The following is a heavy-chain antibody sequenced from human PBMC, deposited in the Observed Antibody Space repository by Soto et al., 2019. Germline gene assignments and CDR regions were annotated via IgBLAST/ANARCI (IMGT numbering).Heavy chain of an antibody. V-gene: IGHV3-30*04. Sequence: QVQLVESGGGVVQPGGSLRLSCAASGFTFRNHAMHWVRQAPGKGLECLAVIAYDGRNAFYRDSVKGGFTISRDNCKNPLYLHSDSLRSEDTGVYYCARGDREDILVVVGARPGEYGIDIWGQGTTVTVAS. D-gene: IGHD2-15*01. CDR2: IAYDGRNA. CDR3: ARGDREDILVVVGARPGEYGIDI. CDR1: GFTFRNHA. J-gene: IGHJ6*01.